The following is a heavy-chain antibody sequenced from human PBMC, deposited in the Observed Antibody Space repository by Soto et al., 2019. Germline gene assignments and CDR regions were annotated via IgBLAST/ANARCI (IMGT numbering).Heavy chain of an antibody. D-gene: IGHD1-1*01. J-gene: IGHJ6*02. CDR1: GYTFTSYY. Sequence: GASVKVSCKASGYTFTSYYMHWVRQAPGQGLEWMGIINPSGGSTSYAQKFQGRVTMTRDTSTSTVYMELSSLRSEDTAVYYCAREEPFTQGTTGTTEPTIYYYYGMDVWGQGTTVTVSS. CDR2: INPSGGST. CDR3: AREEPFTQGTTGTTEPTIYYYYGMDV. V-gene: IGHV1-46*03.